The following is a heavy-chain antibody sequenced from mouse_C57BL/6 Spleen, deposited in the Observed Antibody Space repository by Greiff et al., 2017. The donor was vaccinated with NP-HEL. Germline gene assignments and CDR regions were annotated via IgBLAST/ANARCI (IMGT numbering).Heavy chain of an antibody. J-gene: IGHJ2*01. CDR2: IYPRDGST. CDR3: ARSSYDYDYYFDY. CDR1: GYTFTSYD. V-gene: IGHV1-85*01. D-gene: IGHD2-4*01. Sequence: QVQLKESGPELVKPGASVKLSCKASGYTFTSYDINWVKQRPGQGLEWIGWIYPRDGSTKYNEKFKGKATLTVDTSSSTAYMELHSLTSEDSAVYFCARSSYDYDYYFDYWGQGTTLTVSS.